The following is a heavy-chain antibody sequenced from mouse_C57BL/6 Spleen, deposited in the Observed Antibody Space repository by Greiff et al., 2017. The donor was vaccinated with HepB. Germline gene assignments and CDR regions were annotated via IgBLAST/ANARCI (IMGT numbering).Heavy chain of an antibody. Sequence: EVKLVESGAGLVKPGGSLKLSCAASGFTFSSYAMSWVRQTPEKRLEWVAYISSGGDYIYYADTVKGRITISRDNARNTLYLQMSSLKSEDTAMYYCTRDQLGLDYWGQGTTLTVSS. CDR1: GFTFSSYA. CDR3: TRDQLGLDY. CDR2: ISSGGDYI. J-gene: IGHJ2*01. D-gene: IGHD4-1*01. V-gene: IGHV5-9-1*02.